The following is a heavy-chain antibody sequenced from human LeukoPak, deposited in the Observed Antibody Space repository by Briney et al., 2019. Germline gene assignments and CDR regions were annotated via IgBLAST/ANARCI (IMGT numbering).Heavy chain of an antibody. Sequence: SETLSLTCTVSGGSISSSSYYWGWIRQPPGKGLEWIGSIYYSGSTYYNPSLKSRVTISVDTSKNQFSLKLSSVTAADTAVYYCARGGWLYYFDYWGQGTLVTVSS. CDR2: IYYSGST. J-gene: IGHJ4*02. V-gene: IGHV4-39*01. CDR3: ARGGWLYYFDY. CDR1: GGSISSSSYY. D-gene: IGHD6-19*01.